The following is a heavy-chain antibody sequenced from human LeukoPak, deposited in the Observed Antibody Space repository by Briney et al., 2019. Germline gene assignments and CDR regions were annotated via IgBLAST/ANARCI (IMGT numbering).Heavy chain of an antibody. V-gene: IGHV1-69*06. D-gene: IGHD1-14*01. CDR2: IIPIFGTA. J-gene: IGHJ3*02. CDR1: GGTFSSYA. CDR3: ATEGVGLTDAFDI. Sequence: GASVTVSCTASGGTFSSYAISWVRQAPGQGLEWMGGIIPIFGTANYAQKFQGRVTITADKSTSTAYMELSSLRSEDTAVYYCATEGVGLTDAFDIWGQGTMVTVSS.